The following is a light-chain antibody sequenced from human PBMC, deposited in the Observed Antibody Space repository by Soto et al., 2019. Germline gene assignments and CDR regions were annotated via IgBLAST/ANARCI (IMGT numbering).Light chain of an antibody. Sequence: EIVLTQSPGTLSLSPGERATLSCRASQSVSSKLAWYQQKPGQAPRLLIYDTSTRATGIPARFSGSGSGTEFTLTISSLQSEDFAVYYCQQYSNWPPFTFGQGTRLEI. CDR3: QQYSNWPPFT. V-gene: IGKV3-15*01. J-gene: IGKJ5*01. CDR2: DTS. CDR1: QSVSSK.